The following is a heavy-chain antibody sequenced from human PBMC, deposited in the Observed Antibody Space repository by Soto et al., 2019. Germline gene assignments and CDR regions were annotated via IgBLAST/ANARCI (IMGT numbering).Heavy chain of an antibody. J-gene: IGHJ6*02. CDR2: ISSSSSYI. CDR3: ARNLVVPAAISPGDNTYYYYYGMDV. D-gene: IGHD2-2*01. V-gene: IGHV3-21*01. Sequence: GGSLRLSCAASGFTFSSYSMNWVRQAPEKGLEWVSSISSSSSYIYYADSVKGRFTISRDNAKNSLYLQMNSLRAEDTAVYYCARNLVVPAAISPGDNTYYYYYGMDVWGQGTTVTVSS. CDR1: GFTFSSYS.